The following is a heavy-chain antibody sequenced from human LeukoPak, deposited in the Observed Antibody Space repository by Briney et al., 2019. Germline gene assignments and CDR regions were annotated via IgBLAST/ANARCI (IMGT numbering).Heavy chain of an antibody. D-gene: IGHD3-10*01. Sequence: GGSLRLSCAASGFTFSSYWMSWVRQAPGKGLERVATIRQDGSQKYYVDSVKGRFTISRDNAKNSLYLQMNSLRAEDTAVYYCARVQVEYYYGSGSYYRYYYYMDVWGKGTTVTISS. CDR3: ARVQVEYYYGSGSYYRYYYYMDV. J-gene: IGHJ6*03. CDR1: GFTFSSYW. V-gene: IGHV3-7*01. CDR2: IRQDGSQK.